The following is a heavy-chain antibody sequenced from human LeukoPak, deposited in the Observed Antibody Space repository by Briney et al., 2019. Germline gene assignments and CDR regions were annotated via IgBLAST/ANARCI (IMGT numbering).Heavy chain of an antibody. CDR3: ARGGSGWYWGLDI. CDR2: IIPIFGTA. J-gene: IGHJ3*02. D-gene: IGHD6-19*01. Sequence: SVKVSCKPSGCTFSSYAISWVRRAPGQGLEWMGGIIPIFGTANYAQKFQGRVTISGDESTSTAYMELNSLRSEDTAVYYCARGGSGWYWGLDIWGQGTMVTVSS. V-gene: IGHV1-69*01. CDR1: GCTFSSYA.